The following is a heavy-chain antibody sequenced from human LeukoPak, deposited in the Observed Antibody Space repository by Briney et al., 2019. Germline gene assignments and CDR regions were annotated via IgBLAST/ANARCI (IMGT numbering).Heavy chain of an antibody. D-gene: IGHD6-13*01. Sequence: ASVKVSCKASGYTFTSYDVNWVRQATGQGLEWMGWMNPNSGNTGYAQKFQGRVTMTSNTSISTAYMKLTSLTSEDTAVYYCARASSSWYSGYYYAMDVWGQGTTVTVSS. J-gene: IGHJ6*02. CDR1: GYTFTSYD. CDR3: ARASSSWYSGYYYAMDV. CDR2: MNPNSGNT. V-gene: IGHV1-8*01.